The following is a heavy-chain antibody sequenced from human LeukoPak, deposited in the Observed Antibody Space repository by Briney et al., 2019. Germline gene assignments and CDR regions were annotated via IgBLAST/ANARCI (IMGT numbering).Heavy chain of an antibody. V-gene: IGHV4-59*08. CDR1: GVSVSNHY. CDR2: FYYSGGT. J-gene: IGHJ4*02. D-gene: IGHD1-26*01. Sequence: SETLSLTCSVSGVSVSNHYWSWIRQPPGKGLEWIGWFYYSGGTYFNPSLGSRVTISADTSRNHLSLKLSSVTAADTAVYYCAGGISGSYGFDYWGQGTLVTVSS. CDR3: AGGISGSYGFDY.